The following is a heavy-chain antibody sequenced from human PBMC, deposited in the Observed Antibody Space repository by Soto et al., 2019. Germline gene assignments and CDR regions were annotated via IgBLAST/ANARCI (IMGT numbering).Heavy chain of an antibody. J-gene: IGHJ3*02. CDR1: GFTFSSYW. Sequence: GGSLRLSCAASGFTFSSYWMSWVRQAPGKGLEWVANIKQDGSEKYYVDSVKGRFTISRDNAKNSLYLQTNSLRAEDTAVYYCARTPIMITFGGVTVPETDAFDIWGQGTMVTVSS. CDR2: IKQDGSEK. V-gene: IGHV3-7*01. D-gene: IGHD3-16*02. CDR3: ARTPIMITFGGVTVPETDAFDI.